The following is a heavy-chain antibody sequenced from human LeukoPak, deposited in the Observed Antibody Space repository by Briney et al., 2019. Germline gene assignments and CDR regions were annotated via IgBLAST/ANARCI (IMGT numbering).Heavy chain of an antibody. CDR1: CYSISIGYY. CDR3: ARVVRFGEVSNFDY. D-gene: IGHD3-10*01. Sequence: SETLSLTCAVSCYSISIGYYWGWIRQPPGKGRERIGGIYHSGSTYYNPSLKSRVTISVDASKNQFSLKLSSVTAADTAVYYCARVVRFGEVSNFDYWGQGTLVTVSS. J-gene: IGHJ4*02. V-gene: IGHV4-38-2*01. CDR2: IYHSGST.